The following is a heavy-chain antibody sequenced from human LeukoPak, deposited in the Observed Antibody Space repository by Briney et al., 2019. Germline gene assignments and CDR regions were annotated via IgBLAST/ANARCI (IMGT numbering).Heavy chain of an antibody. J-gene: IGHJ4*02. D-gene: IGHD3-9*01. CDR2: IYHSGST. V-gene: IGHV4-4*02. Sequence: SGTLSLTCAVSGGSISSSNWWSWVRQPPGKGLEWIGEIYHSGSTNYNPSLKSRVTISVDKSKNQFSLKLSSVTAADTAVYYCARRGRDYDILTGYYLIEDYWGQGTLVTVSS. CDR3: ARRGRDYDILTGYYLIEDY. CDR1: GGSISSSNW.